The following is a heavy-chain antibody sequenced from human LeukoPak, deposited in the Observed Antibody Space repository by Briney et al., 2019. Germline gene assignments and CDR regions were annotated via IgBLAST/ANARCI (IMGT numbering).Heavy chain of an antibody. J-gene: IGHJ4*02. V-gene: IGHV3-30*02. CDR2: IRYDGSNK. CDR1: GFTFSSYG. CDR3: AKVHCSSTSCYADFFDY. Sequence: GGSLRLSCAAPGFTFSSYGMHWVRQAPGKGLEWVAFIRYDGSNKYYADSVKGRFTISRDNSKNTLYLQMNSLRAEDTAVYYCAKVHCSSTSCYADFFDYWGQGTLVTVSS. D-gene: IGHD2-2*01.